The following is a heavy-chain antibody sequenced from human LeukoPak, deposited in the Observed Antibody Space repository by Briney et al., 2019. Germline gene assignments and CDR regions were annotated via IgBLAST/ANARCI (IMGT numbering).Heavy chain of an antibody. Sequence: GGSLRLSCAASGFTFSTYAMTWVRQAPGKGLEWISGICGSGGSTYYADSVKGRFTISRDNSKNTLYLQMNSLRAEDTAVYYCARAPSGAYCSASSCGYLAYWGQGTLVTVSS. CDR1: GFTFSTYA. J-gene: IGHJ4*02. D-gene: IGHD2-15*01. CDR2: ICGSGGST. CDR3: ARAPSGAYCSASSCGYLAY. V-gene: IGHV3-23*01.